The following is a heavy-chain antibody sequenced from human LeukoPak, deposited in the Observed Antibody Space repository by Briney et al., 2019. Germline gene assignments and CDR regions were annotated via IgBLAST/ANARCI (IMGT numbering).Heavy chain of an antibody. J-gene: IGHJ5*02. CDR2: ISYDGSNK. CDR1: GFTFSSYA. CDR3: ARRGYCSSTSCYTGVFDP. V-gene: IGHV3-30-3*01. D-gene: IGHD2-2*02. Sequence: GGSLRLSCAASGFTFSSYAMHWVRQAPGKGLEWVAVISYDGSNKYYADSVKGRFTISRDNSKNTLYLQMNGLRLEDTAVYYCARRGYCSSTSCYTGVFDPWGQGTLVTVSS.